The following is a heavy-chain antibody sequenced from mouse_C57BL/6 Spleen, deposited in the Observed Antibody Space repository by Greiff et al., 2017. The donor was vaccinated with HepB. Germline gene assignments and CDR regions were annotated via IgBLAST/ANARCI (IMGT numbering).Heavy chain of an antibody. CDR3: ARGARDYDGGRFAY. CDR2: IDPSDSET. Sequence: VQLQQSGAELVRPGSSVKLSCKASGYTFTSYWMHWVKQRPIQGLEWIGNIDPSDSETHYNQKFKDKATLTVDKSSSTAYMQRSSLTSEDSAVYYCARGARDYDGGRFAYWGQGTLVTVSA. CDR1: GYTFTSYW. V-gene: IGHV1-52*01. J-gene: IGHJ3*01. D-gene: IGHD2-4*01.